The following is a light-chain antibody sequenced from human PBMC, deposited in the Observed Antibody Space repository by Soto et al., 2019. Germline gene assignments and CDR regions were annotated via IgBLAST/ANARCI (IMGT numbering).Light chain of an antibody. V-gene: IGLV1-44*01. J-gene: IGLJ1*01. CDR2: RDN. CDR3: AAWDDSQNVLYV. CDR1: RSNIGSNT. Sequence: QSVLTQPPSGSGTPGQRVTVSCSGGRSNIGSNTVHWYQQLPGAAPKLLIYRDNQRPSGVPDRFAASKSGNSASLAISGLQSEDEGDYYCAAWDDSQNVLYVIGTGTKGIVL.